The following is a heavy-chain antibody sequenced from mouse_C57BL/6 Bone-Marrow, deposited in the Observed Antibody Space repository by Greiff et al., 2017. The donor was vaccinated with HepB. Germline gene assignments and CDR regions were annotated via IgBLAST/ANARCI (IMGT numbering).Heavy chain of an antibody. CDR1: GFTFSDYG. J-gene: IGHJ3*01. V-gene: IGHV5-17*01. CDR3: ATAYYYGSSYGFAY. D-gene: IGHD1-1*01. Sequence: EVQVVESGGGLVKPGGSLKLSCAASGFTFSDYGMHWVRQAPEKGLEWVAYISSGSSTIYYADTVKGRFTISRDNAKNTLFLQMTSLRSEDTAMYYCATAYYYGSSYGFAYWGQGTLVTVSA. CDR2: ISSGSSTI.